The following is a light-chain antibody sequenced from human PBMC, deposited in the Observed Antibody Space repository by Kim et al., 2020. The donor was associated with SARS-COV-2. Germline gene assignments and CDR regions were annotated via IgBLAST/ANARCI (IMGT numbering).Light chain of an antibody. V-gene: IGLV3-1*01. Sequence: PEQHTSITVTVYKLGDKYVSWYQQKPGHSPVVVIYQDNQRPSGIPERFSGSNSGNTATLTISGTQAMDEADYYCQAWDSSTHNYVFGAGTKVTVL. CDR3: QAWDSSTHNYV. CDR1: KLGDKY. CDR2: QDN. J-gene: IGLJ1*01.